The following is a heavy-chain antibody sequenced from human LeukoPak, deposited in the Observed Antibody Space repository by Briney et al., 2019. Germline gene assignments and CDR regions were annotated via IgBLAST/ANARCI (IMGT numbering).Heavy chain of an antibody. CDR1: GFTVSSNY. V-gene: IGHV3-53*01. CDR2: IYSGGST. Sequence: GGSLRLSCAASGFTVSSNYMSWVRQAPGKGLEWVSVIYSGGSTYYADSVKGRFTISRDNAKNSLYLQMNSLRAEDTAVYYCARRGYYDSSGYDYWGQGTLVTVSS. D-gene: IGHD3-22*01. J-gene: IGHJ4*02. CDR3: ARRGYYDSSGYDY.